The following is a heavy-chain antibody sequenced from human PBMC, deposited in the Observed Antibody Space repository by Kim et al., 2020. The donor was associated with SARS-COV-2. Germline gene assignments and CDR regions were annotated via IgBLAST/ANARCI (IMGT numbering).Heavy chain of an antibody. V-gene: IGHV4-31*02. J-gene: IGHJ6*02. CDR3: ARDRSTAQYYYGMDV. D-gene: IGHD4-17*01. Sequence: PSLKSRVTISVDTSKNQFSLKLRSVTAADTAVYYCARDRSTAQYYYGMDVWGQGTTVTVSS.